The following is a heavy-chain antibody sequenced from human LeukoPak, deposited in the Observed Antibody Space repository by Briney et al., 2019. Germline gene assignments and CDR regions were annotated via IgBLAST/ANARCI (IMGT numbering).Heavy chain of an antibody. J-gene: IGHJ4*02. CDR2: IYHSGST. CDR1: HYSISSNYY. CDR3: ARSSGYMSY. Sequence: SETLSLTCTVSHYSISSNYYWGWIRQPPGKGLEWIGSIYHSGSTYYNPSLKSRVTISVDTSKNQFSLKLTSVTAADTAVYYCARSSGYMSYWGQGALVTVSS. D-gene: IGHD3-22*01. V-gene: IGHV4-38-2*02.